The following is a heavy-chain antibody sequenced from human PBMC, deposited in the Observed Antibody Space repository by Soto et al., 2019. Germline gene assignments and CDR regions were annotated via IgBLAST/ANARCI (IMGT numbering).Heavy chain of an antibody. V-gene: IGHV1-24*01. CDR3: ASFLTRGYYYYSGMDV. Sequence: GASVKVSCKVSGYTLTELSMHWVRQAPGKGLEWMGGFDPEDGETIYAQKFQGRVTMTEDTSTDTAYMELSSLRSEDTAVYYCASFLTRGYYYYSGMDVWGQGTTVTVSS. D-gene: IGHD3-9*01. CDR1: GYTLTELS. CDR2: FDPEDGET. J-gene: IGHJ6*02.